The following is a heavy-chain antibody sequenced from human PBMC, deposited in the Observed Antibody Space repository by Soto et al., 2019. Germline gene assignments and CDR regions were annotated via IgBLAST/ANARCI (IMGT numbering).Heavy chain of an antibody. V-gene: IGHV3-30*18. CDR1: GFTFSSYG. CDR2: ISYDGSNK. Sequence: QVQLVESGGGVVQPGRSLRLSCAASGFTFSSYGMHWVRQAPGKGLEWVAVISYDGSNKYYADSVKGRFTISRDNSKNTRYLQMNSLRAEDTAVYYCAKVYDFWSGYLDYWGQGTLVTVSS. D-gene: IGHD3-3*01. J-gene: IGHJ4*02. CDR3: AKVYDFWSGYLDY.